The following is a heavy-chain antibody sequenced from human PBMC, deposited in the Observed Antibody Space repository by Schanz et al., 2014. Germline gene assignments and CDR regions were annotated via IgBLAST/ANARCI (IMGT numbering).Heavy chain of an antibody. V-gene: IGHV3-30*02. J-gene: IGHJ5*02. CDR2: LRSDGSRR. CDR1: GYSFSDYD. D-gene: IGHD3-10*01. Sequence: VQLVESGGGVVQPGGSLRLSCVGSGYSFSDYDMYWIRQAPGKGLEWLAFLRSDGSRRDYADSVKGRFTISRDNAKNSLYLQMNSLRDEDTAVYYCARDSDRATMVRTYNWFDPWGQGTLVTVSS. CDR3: ARDSDRATMVRTYNWFDP.